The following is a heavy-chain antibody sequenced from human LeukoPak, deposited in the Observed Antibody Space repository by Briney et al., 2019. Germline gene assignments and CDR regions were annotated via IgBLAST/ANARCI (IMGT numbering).Heavy chain of an antibody. CDR1: GFTFSSYG. Sequence: QPGGSLRLSCAASGFTFSSYGMHWVRQAPGKGLEWVAFIRYDGSNKYYADSVKGRFTISRDNSKNTLYLQMNSLRAEDTAVYYCAKDAGYCTNGVCFYFDYWGQGTLVTVSS. CDR2: IRYDGSNK. CDR3: AKDAGYCTNGVCFYFDY. V-gene: IGHV3-30*02. J-gene: IGHJ4*02. D-gene: IGHD2-8*01.